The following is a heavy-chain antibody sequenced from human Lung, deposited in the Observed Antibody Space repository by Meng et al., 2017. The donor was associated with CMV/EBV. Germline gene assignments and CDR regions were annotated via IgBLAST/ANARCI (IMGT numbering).Heavy chain of an antibody. CDR2: VSGYNDNT. J-gene: IGHJ6*01. CDR3: ARTYCSSTSCSPPYYYAMDV. D-gene: IGHD2-2*01. CDR1: GYTFTNYV. V-gene: IGHV1-18*01. Sequence: SXXVSXKASGYTFTNYVINWVRQAPGQGLEWMGWVSGYNDNTKYAQKLQDRVTMTTDISTSTAYMELRSLRSDDTAIYYCARTYCSSTSCSPPYYYAMDVWXQGNXV.